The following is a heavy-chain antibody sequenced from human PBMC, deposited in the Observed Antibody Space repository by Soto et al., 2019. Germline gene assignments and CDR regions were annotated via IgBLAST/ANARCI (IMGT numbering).Heavy chain of an antibody. CDR1: GFTFSSYG. CDR2: ISYDGSNK. J-gene: IGHJ6*01. Sequence: QVQLVESGGGVVQPGRSLRLSCAASGFTFSSYGMHWVRQAPGKGLEWVAGISYDGSNKYYADSVKGRFTISRDNSKNTLYLQMNSLRAAEMVVFYCATRDVTTSSGMDGWGQGPTVTVSS. D-gene: IGHD4-4*01. V-gene: IGHV3-30*03. CDR3: ATRDVTTSSGMDG.